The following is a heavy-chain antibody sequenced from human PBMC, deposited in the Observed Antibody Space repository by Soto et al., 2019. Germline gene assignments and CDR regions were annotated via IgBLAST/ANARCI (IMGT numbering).Heavy chain of an antibody. D-gene: IGHD2-2*01. J-gene: IGHJ5*02. V-gene: IGHV1-18*04. CDR2: ISAYNGNT. Sequence: QVQLVQSGAEVKKPGASVKVSCKASGYTFTSYGISWVRQAPGQGLEWMGWISAYNGNTNYAQKLQGRVTMTTDTSTSTGYMELRSLRSDDTAVYYCARDWPEKDIVVLPAAEHWFDPWGQGTLVTVSS. CDR1: GYTFTSYG. CDR3: ARDWPEKDIVVLPAAEHWFDP.